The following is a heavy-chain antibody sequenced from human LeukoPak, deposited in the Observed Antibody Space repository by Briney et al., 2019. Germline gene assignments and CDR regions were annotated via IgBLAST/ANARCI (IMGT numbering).Heavy chain of an antibody. CDR2: ISYDGSNK. Sequence: PGGSLRLSCAASGFTFSSYAMHWVRQAPGKGLEWVAVISYDGSNKYYADSVKGRFTISRDNSKNTLYLQMNSLRAEDTAVYYCARDLEGWAGYWGQGTLVTVSS. D-gene: IGHD3-3*01. V-gene: IGHV3-30-3*01. CDR3: ARDLEGWAGY. J-gene: IGHJ4*02. CDR1: GFTFSSYA.